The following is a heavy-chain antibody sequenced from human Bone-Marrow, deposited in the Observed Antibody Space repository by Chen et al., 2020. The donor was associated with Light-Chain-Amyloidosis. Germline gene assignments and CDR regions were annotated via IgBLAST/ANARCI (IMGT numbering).Heavy chain of an antibody. V-gene: IGHV5-51*01. Sequence: EVQLEQSGPEVKKPGESLKISCKGSGYTFPNYWIGWVRQMPGKGLEWMGVIYPDDSDARYIPSFAGQVHTSADKSITTAYLQWRSLKAADTAMYYCARRRDGYNFDYCGQGTLVTVSS. CDR2: IYPDDSDA. D-gene: IGHD5-12*01. CDR3: ARRRDGYNFDY. CDR1: GYTFPNYW. J-gene: IGHJ4*02.